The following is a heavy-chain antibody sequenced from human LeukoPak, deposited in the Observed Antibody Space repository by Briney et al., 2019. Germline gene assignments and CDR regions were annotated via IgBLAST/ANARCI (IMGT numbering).Heavy chain of an antibody. CDR1: GHTFSNYA. J-gene: IGHJ5*01. CDR3: AKDHDVVAKRGFDS. Sequence: GGCLRLSCAASGHTFSNYAVSWGRQAPGKGLEWVSIISGGSTSTNYAGSVKGRFTISRDNSKNMLYLQMNSLRAEDTAVYYCAKDHDVVAKRGFDSWGQGAPLTVSS. V-gene: IGHV3-23*01. CDR2: ISGGSTST. D-gene: IGHD2-15*01.